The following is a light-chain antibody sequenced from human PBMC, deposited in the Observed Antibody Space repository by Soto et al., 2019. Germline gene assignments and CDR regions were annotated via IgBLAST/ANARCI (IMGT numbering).Light chain of an antibody. CDR3: QQYNNFPLT. Sequence: DIQMTQSPSTLSASVGDRVTITCRASQFMSVWLAWYQQKPGTAPKHLIYKASSLDSGVPTRFSGSVSGTESTLTISSLQPDDSATYDGQQYNNFPLTFGRGTKVDIK. J-gene: IGKJ3*01. V-gene: IGKV1-5*03. CDR1: QFMSVW. CDR2: KAS.